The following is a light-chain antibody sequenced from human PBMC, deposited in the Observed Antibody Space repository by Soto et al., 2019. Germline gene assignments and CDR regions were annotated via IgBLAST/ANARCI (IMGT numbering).Light chain of an antibody. CDR3: QQYYSYLWT. Sequence: AIRMTQSPSSLSASTGDRVTITCRASQGISSYLAWYQQKPGKAPKLLIYAASTLQSGVPSRFSGNGSGTDFTLTICCLQSEDFATYYCQQYYSYLWTFGQGTKVEIK. J-gene: IGKJ1*01. V-gene: IGKV1-8*01. CDR1: QGISSY. CDR2: AAS.